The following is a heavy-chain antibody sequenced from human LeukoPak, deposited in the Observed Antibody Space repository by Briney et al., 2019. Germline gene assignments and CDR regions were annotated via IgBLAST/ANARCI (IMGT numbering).Heavy chain of an antibody. Sequence: SEILSLTCTVSGGSISSSSYYWGWIRQPPGKGLEWIGSIYYSGSTYYNPSLKSRVTISVDTSKNQFSLKLSSVTAADTAFYYCARHLPSPELQFYFDYWDQGTLVTVSS. CDR3: ARHLPSPELQFYFDY. V-gene: IGHV4-39*01. CDR2: IYYSGST. J-gene: IGHJ4*02. D-gene: IGHD5-24*01. CDR1: GGSISSSSYY.